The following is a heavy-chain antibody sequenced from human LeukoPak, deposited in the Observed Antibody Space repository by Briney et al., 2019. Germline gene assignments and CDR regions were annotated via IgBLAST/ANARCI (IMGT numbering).Heavy chain of an antibody. J-gene: IGHJ4*02. CDR3: ARGRGVRGLFWDY. D-gene: IGHD3-10*01. V-gene: IGHV3-66*01. Sequence: GGSLRLSCAASGFTFSSYAMTWVRQAPGKGLEWVSLIYSGGSTYYADSVKGRFTISRDNSKNTLYLQMNSLRAEDTAVYYCARGRGVRGLFWDYWGQGTLVTVSS. CDR2: IYSGGST. CDR1: GFTFSSYA.